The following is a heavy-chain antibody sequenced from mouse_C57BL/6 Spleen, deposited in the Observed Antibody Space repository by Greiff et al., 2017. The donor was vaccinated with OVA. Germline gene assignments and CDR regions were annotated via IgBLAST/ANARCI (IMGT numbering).Heavy chain of an antibody. D-gene: IGHD4-1*01. CDR1: GFTFSDYG. CDR2: ISSGSSTI. CDR3: ARNWDGDWYFDV. J-gene: IGHJ1*03. V-gene: IGHV5-17*01. Sequence: VKLVESGGGLVKPGGSLKLSCAASGFTFSDYGMHWVRQAPEKGLEWVAYISSGSSTIYYADTVKGRFTISRDNAKNTLFLQMTSLRSEDTAMYYCARNWDGDWYFDVWGTGTTVTVSS.